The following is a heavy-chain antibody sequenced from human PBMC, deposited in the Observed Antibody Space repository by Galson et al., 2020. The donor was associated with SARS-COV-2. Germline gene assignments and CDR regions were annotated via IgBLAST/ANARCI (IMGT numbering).Heavy chain of an antibody. CDR1: GFTFSSYG. V-gene: IGHV3-33*01. Sequence: TGGSLRLSCAASGFTFSSYGMHWVRQAPGKGLEWVAVIWYDGSNKYYADSVKGRFTISRDNSKNTLCLQMNSLRAEDTAVYYCAREGDCTNGVCYGMDVWGQGTTVTVSS. J-gene: IGHJ6*02. CDR3: AREGDCTNGVCYGMDV. CDR2: IWYDGSNK. D-gene: IGHD2-8*01.